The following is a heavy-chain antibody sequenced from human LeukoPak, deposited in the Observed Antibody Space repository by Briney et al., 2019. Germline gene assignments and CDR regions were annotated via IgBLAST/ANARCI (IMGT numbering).Heavy chain of an antibody. CDR2: INPKTGDK. J-gene: IGHJ5*02. CDR1: GYSFTGHY. D-gene: IGHD4/OR15-4a*01. CDR3: ARAYEYGWFDP. V-gene: IGHV1-2*02. Sequence: GASVKVSCKASGYSFTGHYLHWVRQAPGQGLEWMGWINPKTGDKTYAQKFQGRVTMTWDTSITIAYMELSSLRSDDTAVYYCARAYEYGWFDPWGQGTQVTVSS.